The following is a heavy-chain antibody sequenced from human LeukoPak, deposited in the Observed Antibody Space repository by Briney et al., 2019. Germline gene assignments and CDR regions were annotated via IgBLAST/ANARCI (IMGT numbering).Heavy chain of an antibody. Sequence: GGSLRLSCAASGFTFTNYGMHWVRQAPGKGLEWVSYISSSGSTIYYADSVKGRFTISRDNAKNSLYLQMNSLRAEDTAVYYCAELGITMIGGVWGKGTTVTISS. V-gene: IGHV3-48*04. CDR2: ISSSGSTI. CDR1: GFTFTNYG. D-gene: IGHD3-10*02. CDR3: AELGITMIGGV. J-gene: IGHJ6*04.